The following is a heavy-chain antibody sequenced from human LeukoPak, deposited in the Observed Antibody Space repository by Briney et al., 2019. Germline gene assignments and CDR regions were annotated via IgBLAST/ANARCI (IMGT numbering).Heavy chain of an antibody. D-gene: IGHD3-10*01. V-gene: IGHV4-39*07. Sequence: PSETLSLTCTVSGGSISSSSYYWGWIRQPPGKGLEWIGSIYYSGSTYYNPSLKSRVTISVDTSKNQFSLKLSSVTAADTAVYYCARYFEELFTNWFDPWGQGTLVTVSS. J-gene: IGHJ5*02. CDR2: IYYSGST. CDR1: GGSISSSSYY. CDR3: ARYFEELFTNWFDP.